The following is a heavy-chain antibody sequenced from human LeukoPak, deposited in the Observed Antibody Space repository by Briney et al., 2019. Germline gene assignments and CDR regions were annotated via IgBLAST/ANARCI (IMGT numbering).Heavy chain of an antibody. CDR1: GFTFSSYI. V-gene: IGHV3-21*01. D-gene: IGHD6-6*01. CDR3: ARGLDSSSGN. Sequence: GGSLRLSCAASGFTFSSYIMNWVRQAPGKGLEWVSSISSSSTYIYYADSVKGRFTVSRDNAKNSLYLQMSSLRGEDTAVYYCARGLDSSSGNWGQGTLVTVSS. J-gene: IGHJ4*02. CDR2: ISSSSTYI.